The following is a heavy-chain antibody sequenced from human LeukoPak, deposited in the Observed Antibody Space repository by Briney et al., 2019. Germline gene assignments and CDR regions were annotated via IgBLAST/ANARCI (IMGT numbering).Heavy chain of an antibody. J-gene: IGHJ4*02. D-gene: IGHD3-22*01. CDR3: ARGPHTGVKSYASSGYYY. Sequence: SETLSLTCAVYGGSLSGYSRSWVRQRPRKGLEWIGEINHTGSTNYNPSLKSRVTITVDTSKNQFSLKLSSVTAADTAVYYCARGPHTGVKSYASSGYYYWGQGTLVTVSS. CDR2: INHTGST. CDR1: GGSLSGYS. V-gene: IGHV4-34*01.